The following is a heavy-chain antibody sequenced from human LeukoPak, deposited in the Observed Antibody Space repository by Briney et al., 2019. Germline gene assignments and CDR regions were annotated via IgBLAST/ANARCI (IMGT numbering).Heavy chain of an antibody. J-gene: IGHJ5*02. Sequence: SETLSLTCTVSGVSISSYFWSWVRQPAGKGLEWIGRIYTSGSTNYNPSLKSRVTMSVDTSKNQFSLKLSSVTAADTAVYYCARALTGDHLVVDWFDPWGQGTLVTVSS. CDR1: GVSISSYF. V-gene: IGHV4-4*07. D-gene: IGHD3-9*01. CDR3: ARALTGDHLVVDWFDP. CDR2: IYTSGST.